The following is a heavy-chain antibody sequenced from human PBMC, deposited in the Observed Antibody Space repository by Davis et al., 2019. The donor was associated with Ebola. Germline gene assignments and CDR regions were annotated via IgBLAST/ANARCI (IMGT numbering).Heavy chain of an antibody. Sequence: GGSLRLSCAASGFTFSSYGMHWVRQAPGKGLEWVAFISYDGSNKDCADSVKGRFTISRDNSKNTVDLQMNSLRAEDTAVYYCARLDEDDYLTGPDYWGQGTLVTVSS. J-gene: IGHJ4*02. D-gene: IGHD3-9*01. CDR3: ARLDEDDYLTGPDY. V-gene: IGHV3-30*03. CDR1: GFTFSSYG. CDR2: ISYDGSNK.